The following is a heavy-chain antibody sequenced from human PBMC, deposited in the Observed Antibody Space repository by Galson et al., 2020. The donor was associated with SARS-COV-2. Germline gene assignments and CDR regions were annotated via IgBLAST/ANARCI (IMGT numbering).Heavy chain of an antibody. J-gene: IGHJ4*02. V-gene: IGHV3-23*01. CDR3: ASPRDYYDSSGFDY. D-gene: IGHD3-22*01. Sequence: GGSLRLSCAASGFTFSSYAMSWVRQAPGKGLEWVSAISGSGGSTYYADSVKGRFTISRDNSKNTLYLQMNSLRAKDTAVYYCASPRDYYDSSGFDYWGQGTLVTVSS. CDR2: ISGSGGST. CDR1: GFTFSSYA.